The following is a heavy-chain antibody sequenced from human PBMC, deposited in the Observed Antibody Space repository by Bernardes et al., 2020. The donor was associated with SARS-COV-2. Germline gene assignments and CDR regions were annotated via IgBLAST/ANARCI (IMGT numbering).Heavy chain of an antibody. V-gene: IGHV3-74*01. Sequence: GGALGLSCAGSGFIFRSSWIYWVRQVPGQGLVWVAHISPDGASGIYADSVKGRFTISRDNAKNTVYLQMSSLRAEDTAVYYCARRDYMDVWGKGTTVTVSS. CDR3: ARRDYMDV. CDR2: ISPDGASG. J-gene: IGHJ6*03. CDR1: GFIFRSSW.